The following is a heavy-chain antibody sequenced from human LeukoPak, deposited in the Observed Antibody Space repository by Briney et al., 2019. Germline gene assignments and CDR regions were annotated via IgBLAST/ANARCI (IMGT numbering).Heavy chain of an antibody. CDR2: INPNSGGT. V-gene: IGHV1-2*02. Sequence: ASVKVSCKASGYTFTGYYMHWVRQAPGHGLEWMGWINPNSGGTNYAQKFQGRVTMTRDTSISTAYMELSRLRSDDTAVYYCARGGSYYDSSGYYDAFDIWGQGTMVTVSS. CDR1: GYTFTGYY. CDR3: ARGGSYYDSSGYYDAFDI. J-gene: IGHJ3*02. D-gene: IGHD3-22*01.